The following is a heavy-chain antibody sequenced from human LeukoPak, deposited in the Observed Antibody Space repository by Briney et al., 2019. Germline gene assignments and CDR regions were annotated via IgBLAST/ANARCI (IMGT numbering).Heavy chain of an antibody. CDR2: ISSSSSTI. CDR1: GFTFSSYS. V-gene: IGHV3-48*01. D-gene: IGHD3-16*02. Sequence: GGSLRLSCAASGFTFSSYSMNWVRQAPGKGLEWVSYISSSSSTIYYADSVKGRFTISRDNAKNSLNLQMNSLRAEDTAVYYCARDRVDYDYVWGSYRHDAFDIWGQGTMVTVSS. J-gene: IGHJ3*02. CDR3: ARDRVDYDYVWGSYRHDAFDI.